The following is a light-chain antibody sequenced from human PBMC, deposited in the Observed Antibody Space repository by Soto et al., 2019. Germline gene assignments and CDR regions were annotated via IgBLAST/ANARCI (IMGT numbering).Light chain of an antibody. CDR3: HQYGSSSRT. CDR2: GAS. Sequence: EIVLTQSPGTLSLSPGERATLSCRASQSVSSYLAWYQQKPGQAPRLLIYGASSRATGIPDRFSASGSGTDSTLTISRLEPEDFAVYYCHQYGSSSRTFGQGTKVEIK. V-gene: IGKV3-20*01. J-gene: IGKJ1*01. CDR1: QSVSSY.